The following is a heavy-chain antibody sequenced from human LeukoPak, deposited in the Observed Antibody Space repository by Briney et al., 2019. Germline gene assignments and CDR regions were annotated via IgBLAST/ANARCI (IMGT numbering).Heavy chain of an antibody. CDR1: GFTFSNFG. J-gene: IGHJ5*01. Sequence: GGSLRLSRAASGFTFSNFGMSWVRQAPGKGLEWVSAIFGNGFTTYYADSVKGRFIISRDNSQNRLFLQVNSLRVEDTAVYYCAKGLGEFASAPDSWGQGTLVTVSS. V-gene: IGHV3-23*01. CDR3: AKGLGEFASAPDS. CDR2: IFGNGFTT.